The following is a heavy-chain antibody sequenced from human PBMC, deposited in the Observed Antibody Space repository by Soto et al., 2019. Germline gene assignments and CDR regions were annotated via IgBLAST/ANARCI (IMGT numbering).Heavy chain of an antibody. Sequence: QVQLQESGPGLVKPSGTLSLTCAVSGDSISSSKWWSWVRQPPGKGLDWIGEIYHSGSTNYNPSLKSRVIISVGKSKNPFSLKLSSVTDGATAVYYCARGARKKQRHYWGQGALVTVSS. CDR1: GDSISSSKW. CDR2: IYHSGST. V-gene: IGHV4-4*02. CDR3: ARGARKKQRHY. D-gene: IGHD6-25*01. J-gene: IGHJ4*02.